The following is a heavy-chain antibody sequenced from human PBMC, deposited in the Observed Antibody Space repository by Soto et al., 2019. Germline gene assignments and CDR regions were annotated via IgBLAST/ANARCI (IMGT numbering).Heavy chain of an antibody. Sequence: QVQLVQSGAEVKKPGASVKVSCKASGYTFSTYGISWVRQAPGQGLEWMGWINGYNGNTNYAPKLQGRITMTTDTTPTTAYMGLRSLGSDGTGVYYWARVGDGPYYHHGLDVWGQGATGTGPS. D-gene: IGHD3-16*01. V-gene: IGHV1-18*01. CDR2: INGYNGNT. J-gene: IGHJ6*02. CDR1: GYTFSTYG. CDR3: ARVGDGPYYHHGLDV.